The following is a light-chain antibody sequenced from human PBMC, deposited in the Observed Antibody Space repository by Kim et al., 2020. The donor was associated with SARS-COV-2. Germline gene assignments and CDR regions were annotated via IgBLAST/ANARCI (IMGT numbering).Light chain of an antibody. CDR2: AAS. J-gene: IGKJ2*01. CDR3: QQSYSYPYT. Sequence: DIQMTQSPSSLSASVGDRVIITCRASQSISTYLNWYQQKPGKAPELLIYAASSLQSGVPSRFSGSGSGTDFTLTISSLQPEDFAGYYCQQSYSYPYTFGHGTKLEI. CDR1: QSISTY. V-gene: IGKV1-39*01.